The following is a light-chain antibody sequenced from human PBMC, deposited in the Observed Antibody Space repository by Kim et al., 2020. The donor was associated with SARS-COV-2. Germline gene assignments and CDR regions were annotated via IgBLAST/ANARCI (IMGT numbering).Light chain of an antibody. Sequence: GQSITISCTGTSSDIGAYNYVSWYQQHPGKAPKRMIYDVTKRPSGVSDRFSGTKSGNTASLTISGLQAEDEADYHCSSYASSVSYVFGTGTKVTV. CDR1: SSDIGAYNY. V-gene: IGLV2-14*04. J-gene: IGLJ1*01. CDR3: SSYASSVSYV. CDR2: DVT.